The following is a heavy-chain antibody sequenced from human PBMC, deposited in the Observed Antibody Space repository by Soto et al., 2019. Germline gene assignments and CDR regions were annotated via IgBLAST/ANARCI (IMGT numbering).Heavy chain of an antibody. V-gene: IGHV4-34*01. Sequence: SETLSLTCAVYGGSFSGYYWSWIRQPPGKGLEWIGEINHSGSTNYNPSLKSRVTISVDTSKNQFSLKLSSVTAADTAVYYCARGHYYDILTGRNWFDPWGQGTLVTVS. CDR2: INHSGST. CDR1: GGSFSGYY. J-gene: IGHJ5*02. CDR3: ARGHYYDILTGRNWFDP. D-gene: IGHD3-9*01.